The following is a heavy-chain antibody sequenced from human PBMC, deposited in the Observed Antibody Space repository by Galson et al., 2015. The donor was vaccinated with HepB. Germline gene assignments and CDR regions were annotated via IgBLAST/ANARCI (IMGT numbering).Heavy chain of an antibody. CDR2: ISGSGGST. CDR3: AVITMVRGVSFDY. J-gene: IGHJ4*02. D-gene: IGHD3-10*01. CDR1: GFTFSSYA. Sequence: SLRLSCAASGFTFSSYAMSWVRQAPGKGLEWVSAISGSGGSTYYADSVKGRFTISRDNSKNTLYLQMNSLRAEDTAVYYCAVITMVRGVSFDYWGQGTLVTVSS. V-gene: IGHV3-23*01.